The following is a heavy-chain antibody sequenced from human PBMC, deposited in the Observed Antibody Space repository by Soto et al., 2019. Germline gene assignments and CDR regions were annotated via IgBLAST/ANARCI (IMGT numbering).Heavy chain of an antibody. CDR3: ARTDRFNSHSSGWANRFDY. CDR1: GFTFSNYA. D-gene: IGHD6-19*01. V-gene: IGHV3-23*01. CDR2: LASGGGS. Sequence: EVQLLESGGGLVQPGGSLRLFCAASGFTFSNYAMTWVRQAPGKGLEWVSTLASGGGSYYGDTVRGRFTISRDNSKSTLYLQMNSLRDDDTPVDYCARTDRFNSHSSGWANRFDYWGQGTLVTVSS. J-gene: IGHJ4*02.